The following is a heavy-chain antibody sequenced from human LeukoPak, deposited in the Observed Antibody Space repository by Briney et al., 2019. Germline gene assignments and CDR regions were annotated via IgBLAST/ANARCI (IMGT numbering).Heavy chain of an antibody. CDR1: GGSISSYY. CDR2: IYYSGST. J-gene: IGHJ6*03. Sequence: SETLSLTCTVSGGSISSYYWSWIRQPPGKGLEWIGYIYYSGSTNYNPSLKSRVTISVDTSKNQFSLKLSSVTAADTAVYYCARDRVRFLEWLSSQSQDYYYYMDVWGKGTTVTVSS. D-gene: IGHD3-3*01. V-gene: IGHV4-59*12. CDR3: ARDRVRFLEWLSSQSQDYYYYMDV.